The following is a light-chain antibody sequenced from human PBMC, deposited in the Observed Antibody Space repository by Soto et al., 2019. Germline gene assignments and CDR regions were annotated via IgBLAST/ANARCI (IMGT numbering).Light chain of an antibody. CDR1: QSVSSK. CDR2: GAS. CDR3: QQYNNWPPLT. Sequence: EIVMTQSPATLSVSPGERATLSCMASQSVSSKLAWYQQKPGQAPRLLIYGASTRATGIPARFSGSGPGTEFTLNISRLQSEDFEVYYCQQYNNWPPLTFGGGTKVEIK. J-gene: IGKJ4*01. V-gene: IGKV3-15*01.